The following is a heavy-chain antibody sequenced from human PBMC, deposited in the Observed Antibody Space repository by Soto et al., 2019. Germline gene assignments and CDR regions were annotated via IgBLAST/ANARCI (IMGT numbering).Heavy chain of an antibody. CDR2: IYYSGST. CDR1: GGSISSSSYY. V-gene: IGHV4-39*01. J-gene: IGHJ2*01. CDR3: ARRRVVGDFFDL. Sequence: QLQLQESGPGLVKPSETLSLTCTVSGGSISSSSYYWGWIRQPPGKGLEWIGSIYYSGSTYYNPSLKSRVTISVDTSKNQFSLKLSSVTAADTAVYYCARRRVVGDFFDLWGRGTLVTVSS. D-gene: IGHD2-2*01.